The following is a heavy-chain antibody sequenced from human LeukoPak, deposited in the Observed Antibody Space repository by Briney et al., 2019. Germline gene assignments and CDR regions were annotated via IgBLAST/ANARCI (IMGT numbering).Heavy chain of an antibody. CDR1: GYTFTGYY. J-gene: IGHJ3*02. V-gene: IGHV1-2*02. D-gene: IGHD2-2*02. CDR3: ARPNRLGYCSSTSCYSRDAFDI. CDR2: INPNSGGT. Sequence: GASVKVSCKASGYTFTGYYMHWVRQAPGQGLEWMGWINPNSGGTNYARKFQGRVTMTRDTSISTAYMELSRLRSDDTAVYYCARPNRLGYCSSTSCYSRDAFDIRGQGTMVTVSS.